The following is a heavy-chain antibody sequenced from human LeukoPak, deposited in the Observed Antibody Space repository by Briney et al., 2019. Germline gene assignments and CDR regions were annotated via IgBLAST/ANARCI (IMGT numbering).Heavy chain of an antibody. CDR2: IGGSGDNT. V-gene: IGHV3-23*01. CDR3: AKGMALIAVAGEFDY. J-gene: IGHJ4*02. Sequence: PGGSLRLSCAASGFTFTNSTMNWVRQAPGKGLEWVSAIGGSGDNTLYADSVKGRFTISRDNSKNMLYLQMNSLRAEDTAVYYCAKGMALIAVAGEFDYWGQGTLVTVSS. D-gene: IGHD6-19*01. CDR1: GFTFTNST.